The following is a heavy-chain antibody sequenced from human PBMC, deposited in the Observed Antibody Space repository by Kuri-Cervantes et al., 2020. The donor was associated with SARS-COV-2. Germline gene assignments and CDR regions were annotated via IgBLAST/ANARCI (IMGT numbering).Heavy chain of an antibody. V-gene: IGHV3-23*01. CDR3: AKVGLSFDY. CDR1: GFTFSSYA. J-gene: IGHJ4*02. Sequence: GESLKISCAASGFTFSSYAMAWVRQAPGKGLEWVSDISVSGGDTHYADSVRGRFTISRDNSKNTLYLQMNSLRAEDSALYYCAKVGLSFDYWGQGTLVTVSS. CDR2: ISVSGGDT. D-gene: IGHD2/OR15-2a*01.